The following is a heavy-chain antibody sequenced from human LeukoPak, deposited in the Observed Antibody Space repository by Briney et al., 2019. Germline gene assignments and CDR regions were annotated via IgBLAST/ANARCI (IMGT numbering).Heavy chain of an antibody. CDR1: GYTFTSYA. CDR2: INAGNGNT. D-gene: IGHD3-22*01. V-gene: IGHV1-3*01. Sequence: ASVKVSCKAFGYTFTSYAMHWVRQAPGQRLEWMGWINAGNGNTKYSQKFQGRVTITRDTSASTAYMELSSLRSEDTAMYYCAMRKPYDSSGPFDYWGQGTLVTVSS. J-gene: IGHJ4*02. CDR3: AMRKPYDSSGPFDY.